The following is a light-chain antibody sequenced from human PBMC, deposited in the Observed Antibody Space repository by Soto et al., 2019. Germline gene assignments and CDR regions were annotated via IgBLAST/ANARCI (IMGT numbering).Light chain of an antibody. CDR1: QSVSSSY. Sequence: EIVLTQSPGTLSLSPGERATLSCRASQSVSSSYLAWYQQKPCQAPRLLIYGASSRATGIPDRFSGSGSGSDFTLTISRLEPEDFAVYYCQQNGSSPLTFGGGTKVEIK. CDR2: GAS. CDR3: QQNGSSPLT. J-gene: IGKJ4*01. V-gene: IGKV3-20*01.